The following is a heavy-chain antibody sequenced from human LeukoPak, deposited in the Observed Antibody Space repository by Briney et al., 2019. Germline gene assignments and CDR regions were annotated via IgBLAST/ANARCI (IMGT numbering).Heavy chain of an antibody. CDR1: GFTFSSYE. CDR2: ISSSSGSTI. V-gene: IGHV3-48*03. D-gene: IGHD3/OR15-3a*01. J-gene: IGHJ4*02. CDR3: ARVGLALDY. Sequence: GGSLRLSCAASGFTFSSYEMNWVRQAPGKGLEWVSYISSSSGSTIYYADSVKGRFTISRDNAKNSLYLQMNSLRAEDTAVYYCARVGLALDYRGQGTLVTVSS.